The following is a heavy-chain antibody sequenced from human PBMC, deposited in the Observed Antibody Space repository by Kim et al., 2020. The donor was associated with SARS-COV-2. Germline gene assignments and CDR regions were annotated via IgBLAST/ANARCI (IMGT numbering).Heavy chain of an antibody. CDR3: ARPRHSGGPYYFDS. V-gene: IGHV3-11*06. Sequence: YTESVKGRFTISREHAKETLYLQMNSLRVEDTALYFCARPRHSGGPYYFDSWGQGTPVTVSS. J-gene: IGHJ4*02. D-gene: IGHD6-25*01.